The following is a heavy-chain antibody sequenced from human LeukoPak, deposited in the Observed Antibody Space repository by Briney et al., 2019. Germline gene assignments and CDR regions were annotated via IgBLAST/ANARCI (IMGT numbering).Heavy chain of an antibody. D-gene: IGHD1-26*01. Sequence: ASVKVSCKASGYTFTSYGISWVRQAPGQGLEWMGWISAYNGNTNYAQKLQGRVTMTTDTSTSTAYMELSRLRSDDTAVYYCARANSGSYWGFFDYWGQGTLVTVSS. CDR1: GYTFTSYG. J-gene: IGHJ4*02. V-gene: IGHV1-18*01. CDR3: ARANSGSYWGFFDY. CDR2: ISAYNGNT.